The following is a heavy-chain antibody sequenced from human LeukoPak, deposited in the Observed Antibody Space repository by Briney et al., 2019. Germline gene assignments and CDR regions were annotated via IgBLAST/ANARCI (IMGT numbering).Heavy chain of an antibody. D-gene: IGHD3-10*01. CDR2: IYSGGST. J-gene: IGHJ5*01. V-gene: IGHV3-53*01. CDR1: GFTVSSNY. Sequence: PGGSLTLSCAASGFTVSSNYKSWARHAPGQGLEWVSVIYSGGSTYSADSVKGRFTITRDNSKNTLYLQMNRRRAEDTAVYYCARDGRQLGEYWFDSWGQGTLVTVSS. CDR3: ARDGRQLGEYWFDS.